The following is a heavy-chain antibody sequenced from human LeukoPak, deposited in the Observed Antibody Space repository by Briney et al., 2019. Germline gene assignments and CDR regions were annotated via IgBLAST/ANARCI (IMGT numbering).Heavy chain of an antibody. Sequence: PGGSLRLSCAASGFTFSSYGMHWVRQAPGKGLEWVAVIWYDGSNKYYADSVKGRFTISRDNPKNTLSLQMNSLRAEDTAVYYCAKGSAYADFWGQGTLVTVSS. CDR2: IWYDGSNK. D-gene: IGHD3-3*01. V-gene: IGHV3-33*06. CDR1: GFTFSSYG. CDR3: AKGSAYADF. J-gene: IGHJ4*02.